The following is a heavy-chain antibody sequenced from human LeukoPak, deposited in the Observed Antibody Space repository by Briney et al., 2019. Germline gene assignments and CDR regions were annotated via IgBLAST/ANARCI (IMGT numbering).Heavy chain of an antibody. V-gene: IGHV1-69*13. Sequence: AASVKVSCXASGGTFSSYAISWVRQAPGQGLEWMGGIIPIFGTANYAQKFQGRVTITADESTSTAYMELSSLRSEDTAVHYCARARFDYGSGSYWFDPWGQGTLVTVSS. CDR2: IIPIFGTA. J-gene: IGHJ5*02. CDR3: ARARFDYGSGSYWFDP. D-gene: IGHD3-10*01. CDR1: GGTFSSYA.